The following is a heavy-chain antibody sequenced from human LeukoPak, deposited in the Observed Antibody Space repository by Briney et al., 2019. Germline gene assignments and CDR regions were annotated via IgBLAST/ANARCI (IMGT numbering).Heavy chain of an antibody. J-gene: IGHJ2*01. CDR1: GGFISSYY. D-gene: IGHD5-18*01. V-gene: IGHV4-4*07. CDR2: IYTSGST. Sequence: SETLSLTCTVSGGFISSYYWSWIRQPAGKGLEWIGRIYTSGSTNYNPSLKSRVTMSVDTSKNQFSLKLSSVTAADTAVYYCARARGYSYGFYWYFDLWGRGTLVTVSS. CDR3: ARARGYSYGFYWYFDL.